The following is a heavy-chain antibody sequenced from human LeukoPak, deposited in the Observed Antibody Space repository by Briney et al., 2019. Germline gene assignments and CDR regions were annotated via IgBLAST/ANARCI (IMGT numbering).Heavy chain of an antibody. CDR1: GFTFSSYA. Sequence: GGSLRLSCAASGFTFSSYAMSWVRQAPGKGLEWVSAISGSGGSTYYADSVKGRFTISRDNSKNTLYLQMNSLRAEDTAVYYCANPPTTDYDYVWGSYRLGDDAFDIWGKGTMVTVSS. J-gene: IGHJ3*02. D-gene: IGHD3-16*02. CDR2: ISGSGGST. CDR3: ANPPTTDYDYVWGSYRLGDDAFDI. V-gene: IGHV3-23*01.